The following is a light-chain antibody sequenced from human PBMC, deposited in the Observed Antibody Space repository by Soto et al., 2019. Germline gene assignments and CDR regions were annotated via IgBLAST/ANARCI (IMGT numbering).Light chain of an antibody. CDR1: QSVSDY. CDR3: QQYGSSPPYT. J-gene: IGKJ2*01. CDR2: DAS. Sequence: EIVLTQSPGTLSLSPGERATLSCRASQSVSDYLAWYQQKPGQPPRLLFFDASNRATGVPARFSAGGSGTDFTLIISSLEPEDFAVYYCQQYGSSPPYTFGQGTKVDIK. V-gene: IGKV3-20*01.